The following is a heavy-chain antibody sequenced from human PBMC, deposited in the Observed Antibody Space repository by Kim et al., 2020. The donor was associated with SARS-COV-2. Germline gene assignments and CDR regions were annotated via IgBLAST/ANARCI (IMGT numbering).Heavy chain of an antibody. CDR2: IYYSGST. CDR1: GGSISSYY. CDR3: ARDREFKYQLHMGDAFDI. D-gene: IGHD2-2*01. Sequence: SETLSLTCTVSGGSISSYYWSWIRQPPGKGLEWIGYIYYSGSTNYNPSLKSRVTISVDTSKNQFSLKLSSVTAADTAVYYCARDREFKYQLHMGDAFDIWGQGTMVTVSS. J-gene: IGHJ3*02. V-gene: IGHV4-59*01.